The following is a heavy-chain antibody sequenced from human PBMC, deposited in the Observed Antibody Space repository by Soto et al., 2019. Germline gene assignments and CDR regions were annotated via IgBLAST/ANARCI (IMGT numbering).Heavy chain of an antibody. CDR3: ARDIFAGYSSGWYDYYYGMDV. CDR2: IKSKTDGGTT. CDR1: GFTFSNAW. J-gene: IGHJ6*02. D-gene: IGHD6-19*01. Sequence: GGSLRLSCAASGFTFSNAWMSWVRQDPGKGLEWVGRIKSKTDGGTTDYAAPVKGRFTISRDDSKNTLYLQMNSLKTEDTAVYYCARDIFAGYSSGWYDYYYGMDVWGQGTTVTVSS. V-gene: IGHV3-15*01.